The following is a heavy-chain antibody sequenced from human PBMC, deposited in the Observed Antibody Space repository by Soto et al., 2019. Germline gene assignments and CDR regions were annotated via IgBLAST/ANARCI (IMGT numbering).Heavy chain of an antibody. J-gene: IGHJ4*02. CDR2: ISYDGSNK. Sequence: QVQLVESGGGVVQPGRSLRLSCAASGFTFSSYGMHWVRQAPGKGLEWVAVISYDGSNKYYADSVKGRFTISRDNSKNTLYRDNNSLRAEDTAVYYRPKDPYSGYEIDYWGQGTLVTVSS. CDR3: PKDPYSGYEIDY. D-gene: IGHD5-12*01. CDR1: GFTFSSYG. V-gene: IGHV3-30*18.